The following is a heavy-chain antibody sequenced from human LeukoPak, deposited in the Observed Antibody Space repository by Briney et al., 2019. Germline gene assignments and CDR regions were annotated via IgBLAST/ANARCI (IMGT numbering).Heavy chain of an antibody. J-gene: IGHJ4*02. CDR1: GFTFSNCW. CDR3: ARGGGMRSWYDFDY. Sequence: GGSLRLSCAASGFTFSNCWMSWVRQAPGKGLEFMANIKEAGSEKYYVDSVKGRFTISRDNDKNSVHLQMNSLRAEDTAVYYCARGGGMRSWYDFDYWGQGTLVTVSS. V-gene: IGHV3-7*04. D-gene: IGHD6-13*01. CDR2: IKEAGSEK.